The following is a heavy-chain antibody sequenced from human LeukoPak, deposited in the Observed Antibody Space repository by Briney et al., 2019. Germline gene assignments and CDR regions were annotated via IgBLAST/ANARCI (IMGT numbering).Heavy chain of an antibody. D-gene: IGHD5-18*01. CDR1: GFTFSSYS. J-gene: IGHJ4*02. Sequence: GGSLRLSCAASGFTFSSYSMSWARQAPGKGLEWVSSISSSSSYIYYADSVKGRFTISRDNAKNSLYLQVNSLRAEDTAVYYCARADTTHPYYFDYWGQGTLVTVSS. V-gene: IGHV3-21*01. CDR2: ISSSSSYI. CDR3: ARADTTHPYYFDY.